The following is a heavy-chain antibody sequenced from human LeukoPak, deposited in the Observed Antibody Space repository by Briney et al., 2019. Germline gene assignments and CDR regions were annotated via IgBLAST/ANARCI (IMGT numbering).Heavy chain of an antibody. V-gene: IGHV4-39*07. CDR1: GGSISSSSYY. D-gene: IGHD3-9*01. Sequence: SETLSLTCTVSGGSISSSSYYWGWIRQPPGKGLEWIGSIYYSGSTYYNPSLKSRVTISVDTSKNQFSLKLSSVTAADTAVYYCATADILTGYRQAWFDPWGQGTLVTVSS. CDR3: ATADILTGYRQAWFDP. J-gene: IGHJ5*02. CDR2: IYYSGST.